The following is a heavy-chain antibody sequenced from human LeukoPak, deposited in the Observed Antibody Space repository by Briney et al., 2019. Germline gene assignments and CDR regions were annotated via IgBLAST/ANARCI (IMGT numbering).Heavy chain of an antibody. Sequence: ASVKVSCKASGYTFTNSDINWVRQATGQGLEWMGWMNPNRGNTGYAQKFQGRVTLTSNTSISTAYIELSSLRSEHTAVYYCARGYSEFSSSSGTYYYFYHMDVWGKGTTVTVSS. CDR1: GYTFTNSD. CDR3: ARGYSEFSSSSGTYYYFYHMDV. D-gene: IGHD6-6*01. J-gene: IGHJ6*03. CDR2: MNPNRGNT. V-gene: IGHV1-8*01.